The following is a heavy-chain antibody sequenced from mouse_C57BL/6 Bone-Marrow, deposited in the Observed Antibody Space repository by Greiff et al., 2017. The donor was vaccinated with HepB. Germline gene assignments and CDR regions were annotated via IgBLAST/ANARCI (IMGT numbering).Heavy chain of an antibody. V-gene: IGHV1-52*01. D-gene: IGHD2-4*01. J-gene: IGHJ2*01. CDR3: AREVGSTMITNYFDY. CDR2: IDPSDSET. CDR1: GYTFTSYW. Sequence: QVQLQHPGAELVRPGSSVKLSCKASGYTFTSYWMHWVKQRPIQGLEWIGNIDPSDSETHYNQKFKDKATLTVDKSSSTAYMQLSSLTSEDSAVYYCAREVGSTMITNYFDYWGQGTTLTVSS.